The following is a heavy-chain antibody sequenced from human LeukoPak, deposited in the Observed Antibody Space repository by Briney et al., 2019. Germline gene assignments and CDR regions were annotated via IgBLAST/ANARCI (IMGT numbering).Heavy chain of an antibody. CDR2: IFYSGST. Sequence: SETLSLTCTVSGGSISTSNYYWGWIRQPPGKGLEWIGNIFYSGSTYYSPSLRSRVTISLDTSRNQFSLKLNSVTAADTAVYYCARAPEYHPFDYWGQGTLVTVSS. CDR1: GGSISTSNYY. CDR3: ARAPEYHPFDY. D-gene: IGHD2-2*01. V-gene: IGHV4-39*07. J-gene: IGHJ4*02.